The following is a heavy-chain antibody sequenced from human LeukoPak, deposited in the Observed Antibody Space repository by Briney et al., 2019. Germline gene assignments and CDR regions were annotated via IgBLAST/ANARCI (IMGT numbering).Heavy chain of an antibody. Sequence: ASVKVSCKAAGYTFTVYYMHWVRQSTGQGLGRVGWINPNSGGTNCAYKVPGRVTMTSDTSISTTYKELSRLSSVATAVYYCSWPVLRLLEWRKDYFFDYWGQGTLVTVSS. CDR2: INPNSGGT. CDR3: SWPVLRLLEWRKDYFFDY. D-gene: IGHD3-3*01. CDR1: GYTFTVYY. J-gene: IGHJ4*02. V-gene: IGHV1-2*02.